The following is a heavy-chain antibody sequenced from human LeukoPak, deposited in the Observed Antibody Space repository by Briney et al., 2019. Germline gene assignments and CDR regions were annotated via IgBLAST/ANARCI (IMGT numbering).Heavy chain of an antibody. Sequence: GGSLRLSCAASGFTFSSYAMSWVRQAPGKGLEWVAVISYDGSNKYYADSVKGRFTISRDNSKNTLYLQMNSLRAEDTAVYYCARDPNTYYDFWSGSHFDYWGQGTLVTVSS. CDR2: ISYDGSNK. V-gene: IGHV3-30-3*01. CDR3: ARDPNTYYDFWSGSHFDY. J-gene: IGHJ4*02. D-gene: IGHD3-3*01. CDR1: GFTFSSYA.